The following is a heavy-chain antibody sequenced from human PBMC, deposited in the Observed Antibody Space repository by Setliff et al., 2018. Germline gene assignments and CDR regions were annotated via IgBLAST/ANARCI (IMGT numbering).Heavy chain of an antibody. D-gene: IGHD2-2*01. CDR1: GASISSSSVNNF. V-gene: IGHV4-31*01. J-gene: IGHJ5*02. Sequence: KPSETLSLTCTVSGASISSSSVNNFWTWIRQLPGKGLEWIGYMNYGGTAYYNPSLKSLVSISIDTSKNQFSLKLASVTAADTAVYYCARGYCNSVGCFFAGWFDPWGQGTLVTVSS. CDR3: ARGYCNSVGCFFAGWFDP. CDR2: MNYGGTA.